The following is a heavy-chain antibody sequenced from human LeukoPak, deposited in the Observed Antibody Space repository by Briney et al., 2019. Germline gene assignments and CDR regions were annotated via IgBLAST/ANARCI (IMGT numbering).Heavy chain of an antibody. CDR3: ARDRIMVVGPYNWFDP. V-gene: IGHV3-48*03. D-gene: IGHD2-15*01. J-gene: IGHJ5*02. CDR2: ISSSGSTI. CDR1: GFTFSSYE. Sequence: GGSLRLSCAASGFTFSSYEMNWLRHAPGKGLEWISYISSSGSTIYYADSVKGRFTISRDNAENSLYLHMSSLRAEDTALYYCARDRIMVVGPYNWFDPWGQGTLVTVSS.